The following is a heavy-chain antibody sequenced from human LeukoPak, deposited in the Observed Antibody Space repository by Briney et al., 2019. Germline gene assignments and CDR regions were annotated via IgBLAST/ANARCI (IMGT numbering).Heavy chain of an antibody. V-gene: IGHV1-69*13. CDR2: IIPIFGTA. J-gene: IGHJ3*02. CDR3: AREADSSGYYYVKGAFDI. Sequence: ASVKVSCKASGGTFSSYAISWVRQAPGQGLEWMGGIIPIFGTANYAQKFQGRVTITADESTSTAYMELSSLRSEDTAVYYCAREADSSGYYYVKGAFDIWGQGTMVTVSS. D-gene: IGHD3-22*01. CDR1: GGTFSSYA.